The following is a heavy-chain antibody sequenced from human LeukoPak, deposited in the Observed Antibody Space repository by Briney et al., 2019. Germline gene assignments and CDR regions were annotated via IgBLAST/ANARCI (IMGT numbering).Heavy chain of an antibody. CDR2: IKQDGSEK. J-gene: IGHJ4*02. V-gene: IGHV3-7*03. CDR3: ARDDYYDSSGYYYPGFQGCDY. Sequence: GGSLRLSCAASGLTLSNYWMHWVRQAPGKGLEWVANIKQDGSEKYYVDSVKGRFTISRDNAKNSLYLQMNSLRAEDTAVYYCARDDYYDSSGYYYPGFQGCDYWGQGTLVTVSS. D-gene: IGHD3-22*01. CDR1: GLTLSNYW.